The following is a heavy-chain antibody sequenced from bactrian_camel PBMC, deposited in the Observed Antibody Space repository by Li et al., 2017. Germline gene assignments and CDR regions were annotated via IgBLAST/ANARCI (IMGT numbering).Heavy chain of an antibody. CDR1: GFSSFC. CDR2: IDSDGST. V-gene: IGHV3S26*01. CDR3: AADWGGRGYCYTEWGISPTDFGY. J-gene: IGHJ6*01. Sequence: VQLVESGGGSVQAGESLRLSCAVSGFSSFCMKWLRQAPGKEREAVAAIDSDGSTSYADSVKGRFTISKDNANHTLYLQMNSLKPEDTAMYYCAADWGGRGYCYTEWGISPTDFGYWGQGTQVTVS. D-gene: IGHD2*01.